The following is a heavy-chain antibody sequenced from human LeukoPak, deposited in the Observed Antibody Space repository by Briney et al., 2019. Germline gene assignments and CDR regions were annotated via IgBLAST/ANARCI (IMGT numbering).Heavy chain of an antibody. CDR3: ARLGARQMLEY. CDR2: IKQDGGQI. Sequence: GESLRLSCAASEFTFSSYWMSWVRQAPGKELEWVANIKQDGGQIYYLESVKGRFTVSRDNAKNSLYLQMNSLRAEDTAVYYCARLGARQMLEYWGQGTLVTVSS. V-gene: IGHV3-7*01. CDR1: EFTFSSYW. D-gene: IGHD4-17*01. J-gene: IGHJ4*02.